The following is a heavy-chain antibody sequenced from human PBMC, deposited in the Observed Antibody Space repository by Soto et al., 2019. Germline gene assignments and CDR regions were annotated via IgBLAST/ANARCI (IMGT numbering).Heavy chain of an antibody. D-gene: IGHD5-12*01. CDR2: IYSGGST. V-gene: IGHV3-66*01. Sequence: GGSLRLSCAASGFTVSSNYMSWVRQAPGKGLEWVSVIYSGGSTYYADSVKGRFTISRDNSKNTLYLQMNSLRAEDTVVYYCAREDGYRGGDAFDIWGQGTMVTVSS. CDR3: AREDGYRGGDAFDI. CDR1: GFTVSSNY. J-gene: IGHJ3*02.